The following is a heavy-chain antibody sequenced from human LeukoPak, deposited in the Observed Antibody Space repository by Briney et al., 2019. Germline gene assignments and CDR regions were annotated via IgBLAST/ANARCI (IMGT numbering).Heavy chain of an antibody. CDR3: ARSSMVDANDAFDI. Sequence: SVKGRFTISRDNAKNSMYLQMNSVRADDTAVYYCARSSMVDANDAFDIWGQGTMVTVSS. J-gene: IGHJ3*02. V-gene: IGHV3-21*01. D-gene: IGHD2-15*01.